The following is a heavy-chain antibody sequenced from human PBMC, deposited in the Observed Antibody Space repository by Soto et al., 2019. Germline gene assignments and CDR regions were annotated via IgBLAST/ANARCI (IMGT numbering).Heavy chain of an antibody. CDR2: ISAYNGNT. J-gene: IGHJ6*02. Sequence: ASVKVSCKASGYTFTSYGISWVRQAPGQGLEWMGWISAYNGNTNYAQKLQGRVTMTTDTSTSTAYTELRSLRSDDTAVYYCARPRFLEWSYGMDVWGQGTTVTVSS. CDR1: GYTFTSYG. V-gene: IGHV1-18*01. D-gene: IGHD3-3*01. CDR3: ARPRFLEWSYGMDV.